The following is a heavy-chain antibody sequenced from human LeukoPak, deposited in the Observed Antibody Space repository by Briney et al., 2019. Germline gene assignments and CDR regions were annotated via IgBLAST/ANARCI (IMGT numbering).Heavy chain of an antibody. Sequence: GGSLRLSCDASGFTFSVYAMNWVRQAPGKGLEWVSYISSSGSTIYYADSVKGRFTISRDNAKNSLYLQMNSLRAEDTAVYYCAREDIVATAIDYWRQGTLVTVSS. V-gene: IGHV3-48*03. D-gene: IGHD5-12*01. CDR2: ISSSGSTI. CDR1: GFTFSVYA. J-gene: IGHJ4*02. CDR3: AREDIVATAIDY.